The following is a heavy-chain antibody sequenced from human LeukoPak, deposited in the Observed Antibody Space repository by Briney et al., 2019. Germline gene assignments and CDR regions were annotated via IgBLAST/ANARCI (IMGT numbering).Heavy chain of an antibody. D-gene: IGHD2-2*01. V-gene: IGHV3-7*01. CDR1: GFTFSSYW. Sequence: GGSLRLSCVASGFTFSSYWKIWARQSPGKGLEWVANIKDDGSAQYYGDSVKGRFTISRDNAKNSLYLQMNSLRAEDTAVYYCARVIVLAPGAGDHFDYWGQGTLATVHS. J-gene: IGHJ4*02. CDR2: IKDDGSAQ. CDR3: ARVIVLAPGAGDHFDY.